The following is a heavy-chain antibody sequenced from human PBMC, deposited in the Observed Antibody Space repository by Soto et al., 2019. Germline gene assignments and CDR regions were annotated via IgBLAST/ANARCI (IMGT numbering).Heavy chain of an antibody. CDR2: IKQGGSEK. Sequence: EVQLVESGGGLVQPGGSLRLSCTASGFTFSSYWMSWVRQAPGKGLEWVANIKQGGSEKYYVDSVKGRFTISRDNAKNSLYLQMNSLRAEDMAVYYCARVGATGEAFDIWGQGRMVTVSS. J-gene: IGHJ3*02. V-gene: IGHV3-7*01. D-gene: IGHD1-26*01. CDR1: GFTFSSYW. CDR3: ARVGATGEAFDI.